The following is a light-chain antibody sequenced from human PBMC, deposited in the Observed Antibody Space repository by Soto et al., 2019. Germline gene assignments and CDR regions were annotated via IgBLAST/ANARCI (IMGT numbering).Light chain of an antibody. CDR2: GAS. CDR1: QSLRSTS. V-gene: IGKV3-20*01. J-gene: IGKJ1*01. Sequence: DIVLTQSPGTLSLSPGERATLSCRASQSLRSTSLAWYQQKPGQAPRLLMYGASNRATGIPGRFSGSGSGTEFTLTISGLQSEDFAVYYCQQSDKWPPTFGQGTKVDIK. CDR3: QQSDKWPPT.